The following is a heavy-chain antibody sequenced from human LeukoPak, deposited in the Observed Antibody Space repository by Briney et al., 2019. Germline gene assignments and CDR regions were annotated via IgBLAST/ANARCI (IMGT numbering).Heavy chain of an antibody. CDR1: GSIFTSYW. V-gene: IGHV5-51*01. CDR3: ARGDSIAGGAFDI. D-gene: IGHD6-13*01. CDR2: IYPGDSDT. J-gene: IGHJ3*02. Sequence: PGASLQISCKGSGSIFTSYWIGWVRQLPGKGLEWMGIIYPGDSDTRYSPSFQGQVTISADKSISTAYLQWSSLKASDTAMYYCARGDSIAGGAFDIWGQGTMVTVSS.